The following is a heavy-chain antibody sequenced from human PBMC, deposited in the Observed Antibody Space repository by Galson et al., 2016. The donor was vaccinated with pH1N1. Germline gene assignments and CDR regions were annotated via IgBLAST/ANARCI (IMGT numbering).Heavy chain of an antibody. Sequence: SLRLSCAASGFTFSHYWMIWVRQAPGTGLEWVANINQDGSEIYYVHSVKGRFTISRDNAKNSLYLQMNSLRAEDTAMYYCVRGNPFGVHWGQGILVTVSS. CDR1: GFTFSHYW. CDR3: VRGNPFGVH. D-gene: IGHD3-10*01. CDR2: INQDGSEI. V-gene: IGHV3-7*01. J-gene: IGHJ4*02.